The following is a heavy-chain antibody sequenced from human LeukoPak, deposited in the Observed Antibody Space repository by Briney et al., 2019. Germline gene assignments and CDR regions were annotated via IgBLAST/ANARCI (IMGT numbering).Heavy chain of an antibody. J-gene: IGHJ4*02. CDR2: FDPEDGET. CDR3: ATLRPSIAAAVTGLTG. V-gene: IGHV1-24*01. D-gene: IGHD6-13*01. Sequence: ASVKVSCKVSGYTLTELSKHWVRQAPGKGLEWMGGFDPEDGETIYAQKFQGRVTMTEDTSTDTAYMELSNLRSEDTAVYYCATLRPSIAAAVTGLTGWGQGTLVTVSS. CDR1: GYTLTELS.